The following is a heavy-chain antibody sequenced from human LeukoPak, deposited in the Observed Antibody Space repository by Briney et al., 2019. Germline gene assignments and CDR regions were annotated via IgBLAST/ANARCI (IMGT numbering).Heavy chain of an antibody. CDR2: ISAYNGNT. Sequence: ASVKVSCKASGYTFTSYGISWVRQAPGQGLEWMGWISAYNGNTNYAQKLQGRVTMTTDSSTSTAYMELRSLRSDDTAVYYCARYLTVTHTTLNFDYWGQGTLVTVSS. J-gene: IGHJ4*02. CDR1: GYTFTSYG. V-gene: IGHV1-18*01. CDR3: ARYLTVTHTTLNFDY. D-gene: IGHD4-17*01.